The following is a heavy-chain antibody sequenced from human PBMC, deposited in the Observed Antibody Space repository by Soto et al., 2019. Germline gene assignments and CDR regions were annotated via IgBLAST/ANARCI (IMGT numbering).Heavy chain of an antibody. V-gene: IGHV3-74*01. J-gene: IGHJ6*02. CDR3: ARDGRIAAAGTYYYYGMDV. D-gene: IGHD6-13*01. Sequence: EVQLVESGGGLVQPGGSLRLSCAASGFTFSSYWMHWVRQAPGKGLVWVSRINSDGSSTSYADSVKGQFTISRDNAKNTLYRQMNSLRAEDTAVYYCARDGRIAAAGTYYYYGMDVWGQGTTVTVSS. CDR2: INSDGSST. CDR1: GFTFSSYW.